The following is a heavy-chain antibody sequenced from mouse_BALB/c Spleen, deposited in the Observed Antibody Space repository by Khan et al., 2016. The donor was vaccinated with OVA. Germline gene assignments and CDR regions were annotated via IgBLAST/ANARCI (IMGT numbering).Heavy chain of an antibody. D-gene: IGHD3-1*01. CDR3: GRRGAARATWDYFDY. J-gene: IGHJ2*01. Sequence: QVQLKESGGELVRPGTSVKMSCKAAGYTFTNYWIGWVKQRPGHGLEWIGDIYPGGGYTNYNEKFKGKATLTADTSSSTAYMQLSSLTSEDSAIYYCGRRGAARATWDYFDYWGQGTTLTGSS. V-gene: IGHV1-63*02. CDR1: GYTFTNYW. CDR2: IYPGGGYT.